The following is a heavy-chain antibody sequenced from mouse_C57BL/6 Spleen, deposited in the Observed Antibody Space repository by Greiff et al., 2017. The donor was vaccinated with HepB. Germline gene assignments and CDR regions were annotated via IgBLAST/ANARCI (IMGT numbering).Heavy chain of an antibody. CDR1: GYAFSRYW. Sequence: VQLQQSGAELVKPGASVKISCKASGYAFSRYWMNWVKQRPGKGLEWIGQIYPGDGDTNYNGKFKGKATLTADKSSSTAYMQRSSLTSEDSAFYFCARDSSSPWCFDVWGTGTTVTVSA. D-gene: IGHD1-1*01. J-gene: IGHJ1*03. V-gene: IGHV1-80*01. CDR3: ARDSSSPWCFDV. CDR2: IYPGDGDT.